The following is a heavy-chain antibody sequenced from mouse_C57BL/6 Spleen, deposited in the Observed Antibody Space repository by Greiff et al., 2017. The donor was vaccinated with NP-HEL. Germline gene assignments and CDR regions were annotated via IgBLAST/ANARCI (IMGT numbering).Heavy chain of an antibody. CDR1: GYTFTSYW. V-gene: IGHV1-7*01. D-gene: IGHD2-3*01. CDR3: ASEGYPGY. Sequence: VQLQQSGAELAKPGASVKLSCKASGYTFTSYWMHWVKQRPGQGLEWIGYINPSSGYTKYNQKFKGKATLTADKSSSTAYMQLSGLTYEDSAVYYCASEGYPGYWGQGTTLTVSS. CDR2: INPSSGYT. J-gene: IGHJ2*01.